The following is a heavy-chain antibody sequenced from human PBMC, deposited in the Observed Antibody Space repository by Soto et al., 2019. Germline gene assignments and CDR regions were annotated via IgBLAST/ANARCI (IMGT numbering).Heavy chain of an antibody. D-gene: IGHD3-16*02. J-gene: IGHJ4*02. CDR1: GYTFTSYD. V-gene: IGHV1-8*01. CDR2: MNPNSGNT. Sequence: ASVKVSCKASGYTFTSYDINWVRQATGQGLEWMGWMNPNSGNTGYAQKFQGRVTMTRNTSISTAYMELSSLRSEDTAVYYCARGEGRTYYDYIWGSYRQFDYWGQGTLVTVSS. CDR3: ARGEGRTYYDYIWGSYRQFDY.